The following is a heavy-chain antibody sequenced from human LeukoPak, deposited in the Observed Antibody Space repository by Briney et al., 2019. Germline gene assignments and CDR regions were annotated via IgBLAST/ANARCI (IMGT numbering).Heavy chain of an antibody. Sequence: SETLSLTCTVSGGSISSYYWSWIRQPAGKGLEWIGRIYTSGSTNYNPSLKSRVTMSVDTSKNQFSLKLSSVTAADTAVYYCARDQYYYDSSGYYKNRFDPWGQGTLVTVSS. CDR1: GGSISSYY. CDR3: ARDQYYYDSSGYYKNRFDP. J-gene: IGHJ5*02. D-gene: IGHD3-22*01. V-gene: IGHV4-4*07. CDR2: IYTSGST.